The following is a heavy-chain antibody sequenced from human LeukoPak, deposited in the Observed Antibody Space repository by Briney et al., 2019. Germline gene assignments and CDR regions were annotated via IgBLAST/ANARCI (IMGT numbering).Heavy chain of an antibody. Sequence: ASVKVSCKASGYTFTSYGISWVRQAPGQGLEWMGWISTYNGYTNYAQKLQGRVTMTTDKSTRTAYMELRSLRSDDTAVYYCARGSVVGATRWFDPWGQGTLVTVSS. V-gene: IGHV1-18*01. D-gene: IGHD1-26*01. CDR3: ARGSVVGATRWFDP. J-gene: IGHJ5*02. CDR1: GYTFTSYG. CDR2: ISTYNGYT.